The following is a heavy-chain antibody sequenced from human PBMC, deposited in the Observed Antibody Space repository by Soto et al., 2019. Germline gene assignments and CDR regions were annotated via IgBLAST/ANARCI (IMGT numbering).Heavy chain of an antibody. CDR1: GGSISSYY. CDR2: IYYSGST. J-gene: IGHJ5*02. V-gene: IGHV4-59*08. Sequence: SETLSLTCTVSGGSISSYYWSWIRQPPGKGLEWIGYIYYSGSTNYSPSLKSRVTISVDTSKNQFSLKLSSVTAADTAVYYCARRTPNWFDPWGQGTLVTVSS. CDR3: ARRTPNWFDP.